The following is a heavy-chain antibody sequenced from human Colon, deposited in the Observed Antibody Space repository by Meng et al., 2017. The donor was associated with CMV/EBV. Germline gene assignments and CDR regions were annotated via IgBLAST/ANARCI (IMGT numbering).Heavy chain of an antibody. Sequence: GESLKISCSASGFTFNDFDMTWVRQAPGRGPEWVSGISGSGGSIKYADSVKGRFTITRDNSKNTLYLQMDSLRVEDTAVYYCAKDLRITVFGVAPVWGQGTPVTVSS. V-gene: IGHV3-23*01. CDR3: AKDLRITVFGVAPV. J-gene: IGHJ4*02. CDR2: ISGSGGSI. D-gene: IGHD3-3*01. CDR1: GFTFNDFD.